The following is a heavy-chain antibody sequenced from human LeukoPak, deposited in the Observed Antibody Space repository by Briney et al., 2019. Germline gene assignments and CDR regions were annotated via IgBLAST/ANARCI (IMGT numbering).Heavy chain of an antibody. V-gene: IGHV1-18*01. CDR1: GYTFTSYG. D-gene: IGHD2/OR15-2a*01. Sequence: GASVKVSCKASGYTFTSYGISWVRQAPGQGLEWMGWISAYNGNTNYAQKLQGRVTMTTDTSASTAYMELSSLRSEDTAVYYCARAGSTYGTLEYFDYWGQGTLVTVSS. CDR3: ARAGSTYGTLEYFDY. CDR2: ISAYNGNT. J-gene: IGHJ4*02.